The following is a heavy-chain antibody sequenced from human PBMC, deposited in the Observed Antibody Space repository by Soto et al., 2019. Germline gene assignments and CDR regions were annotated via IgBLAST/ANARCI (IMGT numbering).Heavy chain of an antibody. CDR2: ISDSGGST. CDR1: GFTFSIYA. D-gene: IGHD4-17*01. CDR3: AKGGYGGNRYGMDV. Sequence: EVQLLESGGGLVQPGGSLRLSCAASGFTFSIYAMNWVRQAPGKGLEWVSTISDSGGSTYYADSGKGRFTISRDNSKNTLYLQMNSLKAEDTAVYYCAKGGYGGNRYGMDVWGQGTTVTVSS. V-gene: IGHV3-23*01. J-gene: IGHJ6*02.